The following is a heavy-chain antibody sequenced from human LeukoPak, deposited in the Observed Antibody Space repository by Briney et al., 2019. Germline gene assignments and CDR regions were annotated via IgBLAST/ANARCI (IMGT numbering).Heavy chain of an antibody. J-gene: IGHJ4*02. Sequence: SQTLSLTCTVSGGSISSGDYYWSWIRQPPGKGLEWIGYIYYSGSTYYNPSLKSRVTISVDTSKNQFSLKLSSVTAADTAVYYCARVGKCSGGSCYSDYFEYWGQGTLVTVSS. CDR3: ARVGKCSGGSCYSDYFEY. CDR2: IYYSGST. CDR1: GGSISSGDYY. V-gene: IGHV4-30-4*08. D-gene: IGHD2-15*01.